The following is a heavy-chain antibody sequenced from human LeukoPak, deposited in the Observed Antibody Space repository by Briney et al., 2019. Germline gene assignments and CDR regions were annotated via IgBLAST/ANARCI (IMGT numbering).Heavy chain of an antibody. D-gene: IGHD4-17*01. J-gene: IGHJ5*02. CDR1: GFTFSSYG. CDR2: ISSDGNNK. CDR3: ARGDYGDFS. Sequence: PGGSLRLSCAASGFTFSSYGMHWVRQAPGKGLEWVAVISSDGNNKNYVDSVKGRFTFSRDNSKNTLYLQMNSLRAEDTAVYYCARGDYGDFSWGQGTLVTVSS. V-gene: IGHV3-30*03.